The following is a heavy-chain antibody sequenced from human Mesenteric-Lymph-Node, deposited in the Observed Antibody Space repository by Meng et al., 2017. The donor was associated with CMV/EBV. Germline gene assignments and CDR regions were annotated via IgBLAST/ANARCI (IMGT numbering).Heavy chain of an antibody. CDR1: GYTFTSFG. V-gene: IGHV1-18*01. CDR2: ISAYNGNT. D-gene: IGHD6-13*01. Sequence: ASVKVSCKAFGYTFTSFGISWVRQAPGQGLEWMGWISAYNGNTNYAQKLQGRVTMTTDTSTSTAYMELRSLRSDDTAVYYCARDGTAAAGIGVPLDYWGQGTLVTVSS. J-gene: IGHJ4*02. CDR3: ARDGTAAAGIGVPLDY.